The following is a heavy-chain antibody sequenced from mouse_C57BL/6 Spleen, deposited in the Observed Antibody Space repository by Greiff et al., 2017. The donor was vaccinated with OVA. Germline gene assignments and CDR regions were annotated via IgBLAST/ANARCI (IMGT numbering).Heavy chain of an antibody. CDR3: ARGPIYYDYDGFAY. CDR1: GYTFTSYW. J-gene: IGHJ3*01. V-gene: IGHV1-69*01. CDR2: IDPSDSYT. Sequence: QVQLQQPGAELVMPGASVKLSCKASGYTFTSYWMHWVKQRPGQGLEWIGEIDPSDSYTNYNQKFKGKSTLTVDKSSSTAYMQLSSLTSEDSAVYYCARGPIYYDYDGFAYWGQGTLVTVSA. D-gene: IGHD2-4*01.